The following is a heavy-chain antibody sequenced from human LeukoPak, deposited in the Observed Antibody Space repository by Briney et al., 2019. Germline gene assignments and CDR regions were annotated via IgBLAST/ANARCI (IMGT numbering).Heavy chain of an antibody. CDR1: GFTVSSNY. V-gene: IGHV3-53*01. CDR3: AREGGSGSLAFDY. J-gene: IGHJ4*02. D-gene: IGHD3-10*01. CDR2: IYSGGST. Sequence: PGGSLRLSCAASGFTVSSNYMSWVRQAPGKGLEWDSVIYSGGSTYYADSVKGRFTISRDNSKNTLYLQMNSLRAEDTAVYYCAREGGSGSLAFDYWGQGTLVTVSS.